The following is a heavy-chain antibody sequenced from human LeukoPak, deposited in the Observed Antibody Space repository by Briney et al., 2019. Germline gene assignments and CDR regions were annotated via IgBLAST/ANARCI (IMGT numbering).Heavy chain of an antibody. CDR2: IGAYNGNT. D-gene: IGHD1-7*01. Sequence: ASVKVSCKASGYTFTSYGISWVRQAPGQGLEWMGWIGAYNGNTNYAQKLQGRVTMTTDTSTSTAYMELRSLRSDDTAVYYCARWDELSLRYYGMDVWGQGTTVTVSS. CDR1: GYTFTSYG. V-gene: IGHV1-18*01. J-gene: IGHJ6*02. CDR3: ARWDELSLRYYGMDV.